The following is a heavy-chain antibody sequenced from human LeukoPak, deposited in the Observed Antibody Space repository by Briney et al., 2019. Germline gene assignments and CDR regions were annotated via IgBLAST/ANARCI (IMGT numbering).Heavy chain of an antibody. CDR2: INPNSGAT. Sequence: ASVKVSCKASGYTFTGNYMHWVRQAPGQGLEWMGWINPNSGATKYAQKFQGRVTMTRDTSISTAYMDLNRLTSDDTAVYYCARGYGDYVAWFAPWGKGTLVTVSS. CDR3: ARGYGDYVAWFAP. V-gene: IGHV1-2*02. D-gene: IGHD4-17*01. CDR1: GYTFTGNY. J-gene: IGHJ5*02.